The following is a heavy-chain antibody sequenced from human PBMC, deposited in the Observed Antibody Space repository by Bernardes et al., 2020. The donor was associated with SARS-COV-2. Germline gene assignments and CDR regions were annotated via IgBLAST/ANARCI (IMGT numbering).Heavy chain of an antibody. CDR3: ARQSNTILYYYYGVDL. D-gene: IGHD3-3*01. V-gene: IGHV3-33*01. Sequence: GGSLRLSCAASGFTFNTHGMLWVRQAPGRGLEGVALIWYDGSKKYYADSVKGRFTISRDNSKNTLYLQINSLRAEDTAVYYCARQSNTILYYYYGVDLWGQGPRSPSP. J-gene: IGHJ6*02. CDR2: IWYDGSKK. CDR1: GFTFNTHG.